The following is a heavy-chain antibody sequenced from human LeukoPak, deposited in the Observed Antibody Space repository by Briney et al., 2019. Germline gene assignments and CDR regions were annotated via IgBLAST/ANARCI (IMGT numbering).Heavy chain of an antibody. D-gene: IGHD3-9*01. CDR1: GFTFSSYA. CDR3: AKPATYYDILTGYDY. Sequence: GGSLRLSCAASGFTFSSYAMSWVRHTPGKGLEWVSAISGSGGRTDYADSVKGRFTISRDNSKNTLYLQMISLRAEDTALYYCAKPATYYDILTGYDYWGLGILVTVSS. V-gene: IGHV3-23*01. CDR2: ISGSGGRT. J-gene: IGHJ4*02.